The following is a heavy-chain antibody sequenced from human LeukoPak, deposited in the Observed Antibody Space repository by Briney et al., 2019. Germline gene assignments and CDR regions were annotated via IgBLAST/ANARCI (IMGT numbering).Heavy chain of an antibody. D-gene: IGHD3-9*01. V-gene: IGHV3-23*01. Sequence: GGSLRLSCAASGFTFSSYAVSWVRQAPGKGLEWVSAISGSGGSTYYADSVKGRFTISRDNSKNTLYLQMNSLRAEDTAVYYCAKDKFAYYDILTGYWNWFDPWGQGTLVTVSS. CDR3: AKDKFAYYDILTGYWNWFDP. CDR1: GFTFSSYA. CDR2: ISGSGGST. J-gene: IGHJ5*02.